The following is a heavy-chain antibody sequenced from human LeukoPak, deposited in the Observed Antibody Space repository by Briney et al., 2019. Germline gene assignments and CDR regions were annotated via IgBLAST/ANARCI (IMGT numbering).Heavy chain of an antibody. CDR3: ARVPTPSLNWFDP. CDR2: MNPNSGNT. V-gene: IGHV1-8*01. J-gene: IGHJ5*02. CDR1: GYTFTSYD. Sequence: ASVKVSCKASGYTFTSYDINWVRQATGQGLEWMGWMNPNSGNTGYAQKFQGRVTMTRNTSISTAYMELTSLRSEDTAVYYCARVPTPSLNWFDPWGQGTVVTVSS.